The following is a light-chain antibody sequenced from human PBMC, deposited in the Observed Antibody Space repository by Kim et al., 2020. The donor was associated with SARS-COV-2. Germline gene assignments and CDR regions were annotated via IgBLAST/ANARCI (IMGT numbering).Light chain of an antibody. V-gene: IGLV3-9*01. CDR1: NIGSKN. J-gene: IGLJ2*01. CDR2: RDS. CDR3: QVWDSSTVV. Sequence: VALGQTARITCGGNNIGSKNVHWYQQKPGQAPVLVIYRDSNRPSGIPERFSGSNPGNTATLTISRAQAGDEADYYCQVWDSSTVVFGGGTQLTVL.